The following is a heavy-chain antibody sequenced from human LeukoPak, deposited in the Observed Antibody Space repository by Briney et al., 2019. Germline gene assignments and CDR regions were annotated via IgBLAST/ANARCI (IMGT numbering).Heavy chain of an antibody. CDR3: AKESWLTALSFDY. J-gene: IGHJ4*02. CDR1: GVSFSSSW. V-gene: IGHV3-23*01. CDR2: ISNSGGST. Sequence: GWSLRLSCAASGVSFSSSWMSWVRQAPGKGLEWVSGISNSGGSTYYADSVKGRFTISRDNSKNTLYLQMNSLRAEDTALYYCAKESWLTALSFDYWGQGTLVTVSS. D-gene: IGHD6-19*01.